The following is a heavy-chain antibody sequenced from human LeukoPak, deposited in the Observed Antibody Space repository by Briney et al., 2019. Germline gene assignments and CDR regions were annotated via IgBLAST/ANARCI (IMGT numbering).Heavy chain of an antibody. J-gene: IGHJ4*02. V-gene: IGHV3-48*03. CDR1: GFTFSSYE. Sequence: PGGSLRLSCAASGFTFSSYEMNWVRQAPGKGREWVSYISSSGSTIYYADSVKGRFTISRDNAKNSLYLQMNSLRAEDTAVYYCARDLGGRATAMDLFDYWGQGTLVTVSS. D-gene: IGHD5-18*01. CDR3: ARDLGGRATAMDLFDY. CDR2: ISSSGSTI.